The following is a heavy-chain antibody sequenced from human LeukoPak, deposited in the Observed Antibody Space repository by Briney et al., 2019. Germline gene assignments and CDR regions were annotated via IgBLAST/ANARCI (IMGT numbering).Heavy chain of an antibody. CDR2: ISSSSSYI. CDR3: ARDGYYYDSSGYSTNHYFDY. CDR1: GFTFSSYA. D-gene: IGHD3-22*01. Sequence: GGSLRLSCAASGFTFSSYAMSWVRQAPGKGLEWVSSISSSSSYIYYADSVKGRFTISRDNAKNSLYLQMNSLRAEDTAVYYCARDGYYYDSSGYSTNHYFDYWGQGTLVTVSS. J-gene: IGHJ4*02. V-gene: IGHV3-21*01.